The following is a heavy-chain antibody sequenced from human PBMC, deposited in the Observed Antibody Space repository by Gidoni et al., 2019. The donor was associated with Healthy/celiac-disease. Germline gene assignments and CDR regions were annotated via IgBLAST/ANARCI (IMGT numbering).Heavy chain of an antibody. CDR2: IRSKANSYAT. Sequence: EVQLVESGGGLVQPGGSLNLSCAASGFTFSGSAMHWVRQASGKGLEWVGRIRSKANSYATAYAASVKGRFTISRDDSKNTAYLQMNSLKTEDTAVYYCTTRYCSGGSCAGSRGQGTLVTVSS. J-gene: IGHJ4*02. V-gene: IGHV3-73*02. D-gene: IGHD2-15*01. CDR1: GFTFSGSA. CDR3: TTRYCSGGSCAGS.